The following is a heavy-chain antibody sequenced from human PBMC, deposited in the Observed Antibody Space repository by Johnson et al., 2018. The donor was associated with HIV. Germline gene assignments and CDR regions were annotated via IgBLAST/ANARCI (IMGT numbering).Heavy chain of an antibody. J-gene: IGHJ3*02. D-gene: IGHD1-1*01. CDR2: IYRAGST. V-gene: IGHV3-66*01. CDR1: GFSISSNY. CDR3: ARDGTETGPDDAFDI. Sequence: VQLVESGGGLVQPGGSLRLSCAASGFSISSNYMSWIRQAPGKGLEWVSVIYRAGSTYYADSVKDRFTISRDISKNTIYLQMNSLRAEETAMYYCARDGTETGPDDAFDIWGQGTMVTVSS.